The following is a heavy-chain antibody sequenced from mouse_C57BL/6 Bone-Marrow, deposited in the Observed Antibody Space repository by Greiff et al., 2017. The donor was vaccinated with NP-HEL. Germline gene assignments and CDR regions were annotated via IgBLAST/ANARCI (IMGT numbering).Heavy chain of an antibody. CDR1: GFNIKDDY. V-gene: IGHV14-4*01. CDR2: IDPENGDT. D-gene: IGHD2-5*01. J-gene: IGHJ1*03. CDR3: TTWRSNYWYFDV. Sequence: EVKLVESGAELVRPGASVKLSCTASGFNIKDDYMHWVKQRPEQGLEWIGWIDPENGDTEYASKFQGKATITADTSSNTAYLQLSSLTSEDTAVYYCTTWRSNYWYFDVWGTGTTVTVSS.